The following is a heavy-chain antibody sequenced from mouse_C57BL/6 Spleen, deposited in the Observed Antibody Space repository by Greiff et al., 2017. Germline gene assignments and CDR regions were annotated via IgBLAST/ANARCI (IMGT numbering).Heavy chain of an antibody. J-gene: IGHJ4*01. CDR3: ARRGYYEGYYAMDY. V-gene: IGHV1-80*01. CDR1: GYAFSSYW. CDR2: IYPGDGDT. Sequence: LVESGAELVKPGASVKISCKASGYAFSSYWMNWVKQRPGKGLEWIGQIYPGDGDTNYNGKFKGKATLTADKSSSTAYMQLSSLTSEDSAVYFCARRGYYEGYYAMDYWGQGTSVTVSS. D-gene: IGHD2-3*01.